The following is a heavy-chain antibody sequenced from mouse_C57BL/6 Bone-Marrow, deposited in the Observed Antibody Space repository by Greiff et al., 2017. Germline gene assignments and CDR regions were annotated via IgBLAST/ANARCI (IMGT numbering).Heavy chain of an antibody. D-gene: IGHD4-1*02. CDR3: ARSNWDVDFDD. V-gene: IGHV1-63*01. Sequence: QVQLKESGAELVRPGTSVKMSCKASGYTFTNSWLGWAKQRPGHGLEWIGDIYPGGGYTNYNEKFKGKATLTADKSSSTAYMQFSSLTSEDSAIYYCARSNWDVDFDDWGQGTTLTVSS. CDR1: GYTFTNSW. CDR2: IYPGGGYT. J-gene: IGHJ2*01.